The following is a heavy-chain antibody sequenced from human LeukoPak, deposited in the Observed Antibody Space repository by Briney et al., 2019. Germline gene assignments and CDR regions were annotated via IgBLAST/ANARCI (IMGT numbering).Heavy chain of an antibody. CDR1: RVSISNGDSY. CDR2: IYYGGST. V-gene: IGHV4-30-4*08. D-gene: IGHD3-3*01. J-gene: IGHJ5*02. Sequence: PSETLSLTCAVSRVSISNGDSYWTWIRQPPGKGLEWIVYIYYGGSTYYNPSLKSRLRMSVDTSKNQFSLKLSSVTAADTAVYYCARHWDNYDFWSGYSFDPWGQGTLVTVSS. CDR3: ARHWDNYDFWSGYSFDP.